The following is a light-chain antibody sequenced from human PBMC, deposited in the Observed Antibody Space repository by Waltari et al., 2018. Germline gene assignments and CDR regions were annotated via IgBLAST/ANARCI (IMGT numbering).Light chain of an antibody. CDR1: QGIGTT. V-gene: IGKV1-13*02. CDR3: QQFYRAPFT. CDR2: AAS. Sequence: AIQLTQSPSSLSASVGNRVTLTCRASQGIGTTLVWYQQQPGKTPTLLIYAASILESGVPSRFSGSGSGTDFTLTISSLQPVDFAAYYCQQFYRAPFTFGPGTTVDF. J-gene: IGKJ3*01.